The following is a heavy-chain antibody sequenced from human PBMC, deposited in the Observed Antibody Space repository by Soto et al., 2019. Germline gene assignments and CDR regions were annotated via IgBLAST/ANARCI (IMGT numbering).Heavy chain of an antibody. CDR3: ARDIGGVNLFTHGSGTLDYYGMDV. J-gene: IGHJ6*02. V-gene: IGHV1-69*13. Sequence: GASGKVSCKASGGTFSSYAISWVRQAPGKRLEWIGGIIPIFCTANYAQKFQGRVTITADESTSTVYMELICLRSEDTAVYYCARDIGGVNLFTHGSGTLDYYGMDVWGQGTTVTVSS. CDR1: GGTFSSYA. CDR2: IIPIFCTA. D-gene: IGHD3-10*01.